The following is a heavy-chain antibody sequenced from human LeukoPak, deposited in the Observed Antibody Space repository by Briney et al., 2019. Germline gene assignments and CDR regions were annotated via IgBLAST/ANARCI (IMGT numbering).Heavy chain of an antibody. J-gene: IGHJ4*02. D-gene: IGHD4-17*01. V-gene: IGHV3-30*02. Sequence: GGSLRLSCAASGFIFGSYGMHWVRQAPDTGLEWVAFTPYHGVSRYYAESVKGRFTISRDNSKNTLYLQMNSLKIEDTAVYHCAKDRHGDYAYDYWGQGTLVIVSS. CDR2: TPYHGVSR. CDR3: AKDRHGDYAYDY. CDR1: GFIFGSYG.